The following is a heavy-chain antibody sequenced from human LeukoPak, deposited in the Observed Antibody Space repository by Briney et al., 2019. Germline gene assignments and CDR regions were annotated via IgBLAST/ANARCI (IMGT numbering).Heavy chain of an antibody. J-gene: IGHJ4*02. CDR3: ARVDWYSSSWYVFGY. Sequence: SVKVSCKASGYAFTSYDINWVRQASGQGLEWMGGIIPIFGTANYAQKFQGRVTITADKSTSTVYMELSSLRSEDTAVYYCARVDWYSSSWYVFGYWGQGTLVTVSS. CDR2: IIPIFGTA. D-gene: IGHD6-13*01. V-gene: IGHV1-69*06. CDR1: GYAFTSYD.